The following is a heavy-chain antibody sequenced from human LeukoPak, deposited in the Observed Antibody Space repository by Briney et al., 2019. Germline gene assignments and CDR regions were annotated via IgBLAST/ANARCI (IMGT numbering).Heavy chain of an antibody. V-gene: IGHV4-34*01. CDR1: GGSFSGYY. J-gene: IGHJ6*03. CDR3: ARGRQLLWFGTQGNYYYYMDV. Sequence: SETLSLTCAASGGSFSGYYWSWVRQPPGKGLEWMGEINHSGSSNYNASLKRGGAISLDTSKNQFSLKLSSVTAADTAVYYCARGRQLLWFGTQGNYYYYMDVWGKGATVTVSS. CDR2: INHSGSS. D-gene: IGHD3-10*01.